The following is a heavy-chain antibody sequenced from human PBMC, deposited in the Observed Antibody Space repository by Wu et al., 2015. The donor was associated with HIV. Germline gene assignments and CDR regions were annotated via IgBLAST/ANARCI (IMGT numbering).Heavy chain of an antibody. D-gene: IGHD2-21*02. V-gene: IGHV1-2*02. J-gene: IGHJ6*03. CDR2: IRPDSGAT. CDR3: ARDLGDDFAIRGYYWYLDV. CDR1: GYRFTYYY. Sequence: QVQLVQSGAELKTPGASVKVSCRTSGYRFTYYYIHWVRQAPGQGLEWMGWIRPDSGATHYAEKFEDRVTMTRDASIDTAYIQLNRLRSDDTAVYFCARDLGDDFAIRGYYWYLDVWGRGPRSPSP.